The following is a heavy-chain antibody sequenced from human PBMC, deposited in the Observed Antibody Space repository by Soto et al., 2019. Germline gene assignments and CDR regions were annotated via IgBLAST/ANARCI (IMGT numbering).Heavy chain of an antibody. D-gene: IGHD3-3*01. CDR3: ARGGGYDFRSSQAPPIDV. Sequence: SGTLSLTCNVSGGSISDFYWSWIRQSPGKRLEWIGYLYYTGSTNYNPALKSRVTISLDTSKNQFSLKVRSVTAADTAVYYCARGGGYDFRSSQAPPIDVWGQGTTVTVSS. V-gene: IGHV4-59*01. CDR1: GGSISDFY. J-gene: IGHJ6*02. CDR2: LYYTGST.